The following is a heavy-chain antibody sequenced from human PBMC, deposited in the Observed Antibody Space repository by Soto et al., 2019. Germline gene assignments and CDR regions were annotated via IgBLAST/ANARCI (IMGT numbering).Heavy chain of an antibody. CDR3: GKEDGAGVTS. CDR1: GGDLTNSG. CDR2: IFPLLAMV. V-gene: IGHV1-69*04. D-gene: IGHD1-26*01. J-gene: IGHJ4*02. Sequence: QVHLVQSGAEMKKPGSSVKVSCKVSGGDLTNSGISWVRQAPGQGLEWMGGIFPLLAMVDYSQKFQGRATITPDGCQNAADMDLGSLRAVDTAVYYCGKEDGAGVTSWGQGTIVLVSS.